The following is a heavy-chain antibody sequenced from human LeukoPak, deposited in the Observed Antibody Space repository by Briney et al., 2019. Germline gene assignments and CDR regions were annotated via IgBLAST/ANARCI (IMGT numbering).Heavy chain of an antibody. J-gene: IGHJ6*02. CDR2: IHYSGST. Sequence: SETLSLTCTVSGGSISNYYWSWIRQPPGRGLEWIGYIHYSGSTNYNPSLKSRVTISVATSKNQLSLKLTSMTAADTAVYYCARELGATVVNYGMDVWGQGTTVTVS. V-gene: IGHV4-59*01. D-gene: IGHD4-23*01. CDR3: ARELGATVVNYGMDV. CDR1: GGSISNYY.